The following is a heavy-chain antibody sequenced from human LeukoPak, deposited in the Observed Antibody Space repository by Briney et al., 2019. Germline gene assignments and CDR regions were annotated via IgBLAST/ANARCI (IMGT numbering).Heavy chain of an antibody. CDR1: GYTLSEIS. CDR3: ATTRGGYQLPIYHLAEYFQH. D-gene: IGHD2-2*01. V-gene: IGHV1-24*01. CDR2: FDPEDGET. Sequence: ASVKVSCKVSGYTLSEISMHWVRQAPGKGLEWMGGFDPEDGETIYSQKFQGRVTMTEDTSTDTAYMELSSLRSEDTAIYYCATTRGGYQLPIYHLAEYFQHWGQGTLVTVSS. J-gene: IGHJ1*01.